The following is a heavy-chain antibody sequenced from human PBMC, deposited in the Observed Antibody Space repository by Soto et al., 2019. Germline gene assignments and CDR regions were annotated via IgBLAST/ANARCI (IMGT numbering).Heavy chain of an antibody. D-gene: IGHD1-7*01. J-gene: IGHJ6*02. CDR3: ARDRGETGTTDYYYYGMAV. V-gene: IGHV4-59*01. Sequence: SGSLCLTCTVAGGAISSCCWSWIRQPPGKGLEWIGYIYYSGSTNYNPSLKSRVTISVDTSKNQFSLKLSSVTAADTAVYYCARDRGETGTTDYYYYGMAVWGQGTTVTVSS. CDR2: IYYSGST. CDR1: GGAISSCC.